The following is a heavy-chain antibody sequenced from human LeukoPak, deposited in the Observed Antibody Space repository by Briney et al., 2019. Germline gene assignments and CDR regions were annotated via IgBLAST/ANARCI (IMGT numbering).Heavy chain of an antibody. J-gene: IGHJ4*02. CDR1: GFLFSSYT. V-gene: IGHV3-21*01. CDR2: ISGKGTYI. Sequence: PGGSLRLSCTGSGFLFSSYTMNWVRQAPGRGLDWVSSISGKGTYIYDVDSVKGRFTISRDNAKNSLYLEMNSLRVEDTAIYYCVRDYGGTSGYFDFWGQGALVTVSS. D-gene: IGHD4-23*01. CDR3: VRDYGGTSGYFDF.